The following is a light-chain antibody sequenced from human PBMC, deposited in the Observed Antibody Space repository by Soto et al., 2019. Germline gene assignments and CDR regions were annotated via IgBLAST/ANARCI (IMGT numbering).Light chain of an antibody. V-gene: IGLV2-11*01. CDR1: SRDVGTYNY. CDR2: DVS. J-gene: IGLJ3*02. Sequence: QSALTQPRSVSGSPGQSVTFSCTGTSRDVGTYNYVSWYQQHPGKAPKLMIYDVSKRPSGVPDRFSGSKSGNTASLTISGLQAEDEADYYCCAYAGSYTVVFGGGTKVTVL. CDR3: CAYAGSYTVV.